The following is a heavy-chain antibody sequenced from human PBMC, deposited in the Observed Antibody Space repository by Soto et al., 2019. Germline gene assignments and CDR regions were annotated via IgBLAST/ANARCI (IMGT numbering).Heavy chain of an antibody. D-gene: IGHD4-17*01. V-gene: IGHV1-46*03. CDR1: GYTFTSYY. J-gene: IGHJ4*02. CDR3: SLELLYGDCVFDY. Sequence: ASVKVSCKASGYTFTSYYMHCVRRAPGQGLEWMGIINPSGGSTSYAQKFQGRVTMTRDTSTSTVYMELSSLRSEDTAVYYCSLELLYGDCVFDYWGQGTLVTVSS. CDR2: INPSGGST.